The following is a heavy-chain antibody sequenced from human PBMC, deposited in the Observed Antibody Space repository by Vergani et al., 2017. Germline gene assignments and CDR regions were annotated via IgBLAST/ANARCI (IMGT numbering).Heavy chain of an antibody. Sequence: QVQLQESGPGLVKPSETLSLTCTVSGCSISSYYWSWIRQPPGKGLEWIGYIYYSGSTNYNPSLKTRITISVDTSKNQSSLKLSSVTAAAPAVYYCARGGPFDPWGQGTLVTVSS. V-gene: IGHV4-59*01. CDR1: GCSISSYY. J-gene: IGHJ5*02. CDR2: IYYSGST. CDR3: ARGGPFDP. D-gene: IGHD3-10*01.